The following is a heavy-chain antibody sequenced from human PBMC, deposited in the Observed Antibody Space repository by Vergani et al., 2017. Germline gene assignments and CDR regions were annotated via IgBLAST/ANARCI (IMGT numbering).Heavy chain of an antibody. CDR2: IIPIFGTA. CDR3: ARDDPLGGYSGYDPFDY. V-gene: IGHV1-69*13. J-gene: IGHJ4*02. CDR1: GGTFSSYA. D-gene: IGHD5-12*01. Sequence: QVQLVQSGAEVKKPGSSVKVSCKASGGTFSSYAISWVRQAPGQGLEWMGRIIPIFGTANYAQKFQGRVTITADESTGTAYMELSSLRSEDTAVYYCARDDPLGGYSGYDPFDYWGQGTLVTVSS.